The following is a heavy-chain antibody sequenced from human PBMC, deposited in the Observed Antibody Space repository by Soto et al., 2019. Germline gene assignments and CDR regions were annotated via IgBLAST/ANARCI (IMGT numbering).Heavy chain of an antibody. Sequence: GASVKVSCKASGYTFRSYGISWVRQAPGQGLEWVGWISAYNGDTHYAPKFQDRITLTTETSTDTAYMELRSLRLDDTAMYFCARDTSHYFDHWGQGILVTVSS. CDR2: ISAYNGDT. J-gene: IGHJ4*02. D-gene: IGHD2-2*01. CDR1: GYTFRSYG. CDR3: ARDTSHYFDH. V-gene: IGHV1-18*04.